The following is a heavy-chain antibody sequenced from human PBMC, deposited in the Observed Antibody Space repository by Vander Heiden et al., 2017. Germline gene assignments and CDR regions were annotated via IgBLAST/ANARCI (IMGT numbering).Heavy chain of an antibody. Sequence: QLQLQESGPGLVKPSDTLSLTCTVSGGSISSSIYYWGWIRQPPGKGLEWIGSIDYSGSTYYNPSLKSRVTISVDTSKNQFSLKLSSVTAADTAVYYCARPPRDSSGYFVLGAFDIWGQGTMVTVSS. J-gene: IGHJ3*02. CDR2: IDYSGST. CDR1: GGSISSSIYY. CDR3: ARPPRDSSGYFVLGAFDI. V-gene: IGHV4-39*01. D-gene: IGHD3-22*01.